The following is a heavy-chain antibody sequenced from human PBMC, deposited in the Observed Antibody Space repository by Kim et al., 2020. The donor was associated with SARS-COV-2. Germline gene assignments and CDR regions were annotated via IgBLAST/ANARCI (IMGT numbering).Heavy chain of an antibody. Sequence: SETLSLTCTVSGDSLTSSSDYWGWIRQPPGKGLEWIGTVYYRGTTYYNPSLMSRLTISVDMSMNQFSLKLSSVTAADTAVYFCARVEVGAATVRWFDPWG. J-gene: IGHJ5*02. V-gene: IGHV4-39*01. CDR3: ARVEVGAATVRWFDP. CDR2: VYYRGTT. D-gene: IGHD6-25*01. CDR1: GDSLTSSSDY.